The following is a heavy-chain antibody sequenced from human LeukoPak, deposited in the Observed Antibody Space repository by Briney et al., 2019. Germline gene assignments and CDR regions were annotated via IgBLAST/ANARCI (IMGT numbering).Heavy chain of an antibody. CDR3: ARGTGWDCSSTSCYPWYFDL. D-gene: IGHD2-2*01. CDR2: INHCGST. CDR1: GGFFSGYY. V-gene: IGHV4-34*01. J-gene: IGHJ2*01. Sequence: SETLSLTCAVYGGFFSGYYCRWIRQPRGKGLEWIGEINHCGSTNYNPSLKSRVTISVDTSKNQFSLKLSSVAAADTAVYYCARGTGWDCSSTSCYPWYFDLWGRGTLVTVSS.